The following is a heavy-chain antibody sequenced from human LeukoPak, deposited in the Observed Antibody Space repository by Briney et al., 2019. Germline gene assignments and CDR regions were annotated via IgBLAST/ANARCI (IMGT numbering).Heavy chain of an antibody. V-gene: IGHV4-39*07. CDR3: ARVRGRDGYFDY. D-gene: IGHD2-8*01. J-gene: IGHJ4*02. Sequence: SETLSLTCTVSGASISTSRSYGAWVRQPPGKELEWIASVSYTGDAYYNPSLKSRVTISVETSKNQFSLKVRSVTVSDTAVYFCARVRGRDGYFDYWGQGALVTVSS. CDR2: VSYTGDA. CDR1: GASISTSRSY.